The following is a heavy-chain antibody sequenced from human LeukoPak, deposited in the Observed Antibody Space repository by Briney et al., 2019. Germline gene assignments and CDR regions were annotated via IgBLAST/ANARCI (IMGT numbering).Heavy chain of an antibody. CDR3: TTALAPVANWNDGRTDY. J-gene: IGHJ4*02. V-gene: IGHV3-23*01. CDR1: GFTFSGYA. CDR2: ISPAGANK. D-gene: IGHD1-1*01. Sequence: PGGSLRLSCVASGFTFSGYAMSWVRQSPGKGLEWVSTISPAGANKYIADSARGRFTVSRDNSENTVFLHMSSLRAEDTAVYYCTTALAPVANWNDGRTDYWGQGTLVTVSS.